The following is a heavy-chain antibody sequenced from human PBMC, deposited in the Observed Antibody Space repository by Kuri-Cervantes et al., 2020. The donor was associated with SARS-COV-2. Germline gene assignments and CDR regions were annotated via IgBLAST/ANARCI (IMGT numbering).Heavy chain of an antibody. CDR3: ASNYDYVWGSYRSVDY. V-gene: IGHV3-23*01. D-gene: IGHD3-16*02. CDR1: GFTFSSYA. J-gene: IGHJ4*02. CDR2: ISGSGGSI. Sequence: ETLSLTCAASGFTFSSYAMSWVRQAPGKGLEWVSAISGSGGSIYYADSVKGRFTISRDNAKNSLYLQMSSLRAEDTAVYYCASNYDYVWGSYRSVDYWGQGTLVTVSS.